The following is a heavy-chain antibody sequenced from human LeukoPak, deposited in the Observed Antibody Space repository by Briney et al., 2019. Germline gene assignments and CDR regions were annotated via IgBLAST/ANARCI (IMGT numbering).Heavy chain of an antibody. D-gene: IGHD2-2*01. CDR2: IKQDGSEK. J-gene: IGHJ6*03. CDR1: GFTFSSYW. Sequence: GGSLRLSCAASGFTFSSYWMSWVRQAPGKGLEWVANIKQDGSEKYYVDSVKGRFTISRDNAKNSLYLQMNSLRAEDTAVYYCARGQRVVPAAIGYYYYMDVWGKGTTVTVSS. CDR3: ARGQRVVPAAIGYYYYMDV. V-gene: IGHV3-7*01.